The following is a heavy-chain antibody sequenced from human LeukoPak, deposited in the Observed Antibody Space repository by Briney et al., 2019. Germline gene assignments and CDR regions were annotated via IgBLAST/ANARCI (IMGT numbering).Heavy chain of an antibody. D-gene: IGHD3-9*01. V-gene: IGHV4-61*02. J-gene: IGHJ5*02. CDR2: IYTSDTT. Sequence: SETLSLTCTVSGGSMSSGNYYWSWIRQPAEGGLEWIGRIYTSDTTNYNPSLKSRVTISVDTSKNYFSLKLSSVTAADTAVYYCATSNNSGYPYFDPWGQGTLVTVSS. CDR3: ATSNNSGYPYFDP. CDR1: GGSMSSGNYY.